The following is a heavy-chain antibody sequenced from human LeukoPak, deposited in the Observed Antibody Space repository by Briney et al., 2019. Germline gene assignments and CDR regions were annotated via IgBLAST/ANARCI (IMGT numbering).Heavy chain of an antibody. CDR1: GDSVSSNSAA. J-gene: IGHJ5*02. CDR3: ARNSAYSSGWYGDPKYNWFDP. V-gene: IGHV6-1*01. CDR2: TYYWSKWYN. D-gene: IGHD6-19*01. Sequence: SQTLSLTCAISGDSVSSNSAAWNWIRQSPSRGLEWLGRTYYWSKWYNDYALSVKSRITINPDTSKNQFSLRLNSVTPEDTAVYYCARNSAYSSGWYGDPKYNWFDPWGQGTLVPVSS.